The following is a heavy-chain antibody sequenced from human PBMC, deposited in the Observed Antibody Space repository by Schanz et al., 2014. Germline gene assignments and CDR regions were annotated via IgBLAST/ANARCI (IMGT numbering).Heavy chain of an antibody. Sequence: QVQLVQSGAEVKKPGASVKVSCQASGYTFAGHAVHWVRQAPGQGPEWVGWIHTGSGNTKYSQKFEGRVTITRDTSASMVYMELSRLRSDDAAVFFCASGEARVTSSGVVIVPMNVWGKGTTVIVSS. V-gene: IGHV1-3*04. J-gene: IGHJ6*03. CDR3: ASGEARVTSSGVVIVPMNV. CDR2: IHTGSGNT. CDR1: GYTFAGHA. D-gene: IGHD3-3*01.